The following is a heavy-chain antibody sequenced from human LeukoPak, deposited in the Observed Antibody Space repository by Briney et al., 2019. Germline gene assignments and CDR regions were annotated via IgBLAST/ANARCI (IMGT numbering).Heavy chain of an antibody. Sequence: SETLSLTCTVSGGSISSWTYYWGWIRQPPGKGLEWLGSLYYSGSTYYNPSLKSRVTISVDTSKNQFSLKLSSVTAADTAVYYCARDTVGATFPGAFDLWGQGTMVTFSS. CDR3: ARDTVGATFPGAFDL. D-gene: IGHD1-26*01. CDR1: GGSISSWTYY. CDR2: LYYSGST. J-gene: IGHJ3*01. V-gene: IGHV4-39*07.